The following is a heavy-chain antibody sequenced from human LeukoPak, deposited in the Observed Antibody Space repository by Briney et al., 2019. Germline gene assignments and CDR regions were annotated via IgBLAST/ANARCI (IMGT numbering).Heavy chain of an antibody. V-gene: IGHV4-39*06. D-gene: IGHD6-25*01. CDR3: ARGGGGPRWLVP. CDR2: INTSGNS. Sequence: SETLSLTCTVSGGSISSTNYYWGWIRHPPGKGLEWIGRINTSGNSNYSPSLRSRVTMSVDTSKNQFALNLSSATAADTAVYYCARGGGGPRWLVPWGQGTLVTVSS. CDR1: GGSISSTNYY. J-gene: IGHJ5*02.